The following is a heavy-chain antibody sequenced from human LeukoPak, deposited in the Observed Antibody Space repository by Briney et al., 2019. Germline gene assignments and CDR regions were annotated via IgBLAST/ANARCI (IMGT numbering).Heavy chain of an antibody. V-gene: IGHV4-59*12. CDR3: ARETYSSGWYGS. Sequence: SETLSLTCTVSGGSISSYYWSWIRQPPGKGLEWIGYIYYSGSATYNPSLKSRVTMSVDTSKNQFSLKLSSVTAADTAVYYCARETYSSGWYGSWGQGTLVTVSS. J-gene: IGHJ4*02. CDR2: IYYSGSA. CDR1: GGSISSYY. D-gene: IGHD6-19*01.